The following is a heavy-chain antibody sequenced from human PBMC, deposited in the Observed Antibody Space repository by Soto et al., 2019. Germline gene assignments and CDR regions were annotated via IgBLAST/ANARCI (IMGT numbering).Heavy chain of an antibody. J-gene: IGHJ4*02. CDR3: ARDRALTNYYKTGYYFDY. V-gene: IGHV1-69*13. Sequence: ASVKVSCKASGGTFSSYAISWVRQAPGQGLEWMGGIIPIFGTANYAQKFQGRVTITADESTSTAYMELSSLRSEDTAVYYCARDRALTNYYKTGYYFDYWGQGTLVTVSS. CDR2: IIPIFGTA. D-gene: IGHD3-10*01. CDR1: GGTFSSYA.